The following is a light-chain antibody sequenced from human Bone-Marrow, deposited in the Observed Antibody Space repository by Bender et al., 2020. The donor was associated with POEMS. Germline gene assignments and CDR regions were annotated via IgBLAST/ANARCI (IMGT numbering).Light chain of an antibody. Sequence: QSALTQPASVSGSPGQSITISCTGTSSDVGGGYYVSWYQQLPGKAPKLMIYEDNKWPSGVSNRFSAYKSGNAASLTISGLQAEDEAEYFCCSYAGSLVFGGGTKLTVL. V-gene: IGLV2-23*01. J-gene: IGLJ3*02. CDR3: CSYAGSLV. CDR2: EDN. CDR1: SSDVGGGYY.